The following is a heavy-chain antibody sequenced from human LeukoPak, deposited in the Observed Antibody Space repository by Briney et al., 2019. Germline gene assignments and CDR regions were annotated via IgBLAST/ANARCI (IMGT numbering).Heavy chain of an antibody. V-gene: IGHV3-20*04. CDR1: GFTFDDYG. D-gene: IGHD3-10*01. CDR2: IKGNGGST. Sequence: GGSLRLSCAASGFTFDDYGMSWVRQGPGKGLEWVSGIKGNGGSTGYADSVKGRFTISRDNAKNSLYLQMNSLGAEDTALYYCARDDYYGSGSYFDYWGQGTLVTVSS. CDR3: ARDDYYGSGSYFDY. J-gene: IGHJ4*02.